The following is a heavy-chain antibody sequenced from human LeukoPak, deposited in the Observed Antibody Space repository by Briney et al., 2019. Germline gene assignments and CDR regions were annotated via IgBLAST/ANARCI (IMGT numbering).Heavy chain of an antibody. CDR2: IYYSGST. J-gene: IGHJ4*02. CDR3: ARSRGYFDY. D-gene: IGHD5/OR15-5a*01. Sequence: SETLSLTCTASGGSISSYYWSWIRQPPGKGLEWIGYIYYSGSTNYNPSLKSRVIISVDTSKNQFSLKLSSVPAADTAVYYCARSRGYFDYWGQGTLVTVSS. CDR1: GGSISSYY. V-gene: IGHV4-59*01.